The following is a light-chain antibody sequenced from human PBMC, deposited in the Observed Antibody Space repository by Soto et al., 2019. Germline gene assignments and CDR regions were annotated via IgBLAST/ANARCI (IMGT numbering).Light chain of an antibody. Sequence: DMQMTQSPSSVSASVGDRVTITCRATQGIGNWVAWYQQKPGKAPNLLIYSASTLLPGVPSRFSGSGSGTDFTLTIGSLQPEDFAAYYCQQAGSLPRTFGGGTKVEFK. CDR3: QQAGSLPRT. V-gene: IGKV1-12*01. CDR1: QGIGNW. CDR2: SAS. J-gene: IGKJ4*01.